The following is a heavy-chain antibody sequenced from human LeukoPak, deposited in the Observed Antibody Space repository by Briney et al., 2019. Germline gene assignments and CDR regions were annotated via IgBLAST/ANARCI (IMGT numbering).Heavy chain of an antibody. V-gene: IGHV3-7*01. CDR1: GFTFSSYA. J-gene: IGHJ4*02. Sequence: GGSLRLSCAASGFTFSSYAMSWVRQAPGKGLEWVTNIKQDGSEKYYVDSVKGRFTISRDNAKNSLYLQMNSLRAEDTAVYYCARGERSYDSSGYSFDYWGQGTLVTVSS. CDR3: ARGERSYDSSGYSFDY. CDR2: IKQDGSEK. D-gene: IGHD3-22*01.